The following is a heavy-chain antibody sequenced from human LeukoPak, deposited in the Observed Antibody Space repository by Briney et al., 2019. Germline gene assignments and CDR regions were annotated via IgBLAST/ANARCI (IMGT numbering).Heavy chain of an antibody. CDR1: GYTFTGYY. J-gene: IGHJ6*02. CDR3: ARRYSSGWPHYYYGMDV. CDR2: INPNSGGT. V-gene: IGHV1-2*02. Sequence: ASVKVSCKASGYTFTGYYMHWVRQAPGQGLEWMGWINPNSGGTNYAQKFQGRVTMTRDTSISTAYMELSRLRSDDTAVYYCARRYSSGWPHYYYGMDVWGQGTTVTVSS. D-gene: IGHD6-19*01.